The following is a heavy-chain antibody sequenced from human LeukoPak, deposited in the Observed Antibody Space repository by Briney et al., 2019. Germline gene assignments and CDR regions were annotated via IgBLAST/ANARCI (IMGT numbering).Heavy chain of an antibody. Sequence: ASVKVSCKASGYTFTDYGITWVRQAPGQGLEWMGYISAYNGDIDYAQILQGRATMTTDTSTSTAYMELSSLRSEDTAVYYCARDMGIGGSYLFYYWGQGTLVTVSS. CDR1: GYTFTDYG. J-gene: IGHJ4*02. D-gene: IGHD1-26*01. V-gene: IGHV1-18*01. CDR2: ISAYNGDI. CDR3: ARDMGIGGSYLFYY.